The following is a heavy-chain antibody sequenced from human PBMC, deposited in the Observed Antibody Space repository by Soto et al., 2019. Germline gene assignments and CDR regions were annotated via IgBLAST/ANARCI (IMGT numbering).Heavy chain of an antibody. J-gene: IGHJ5*02. V-gene: IGHV4-34*01. CDR3: ARENFDVVTDFYPLKWFDP. Sequence: SETLSLTCAVYGGSFSGYYWSWIRQPPGKGLEWIGEISHGGSINYIPSLKSRVDISIDKSKNQFSLKLMSVTAADTAIYYCARENFDVVTDFYPLKWFDPWGQGILVTVSS. CDR1: GGSFSGYY. D-gene: IGHD2-15*01. CDR2: ISHGGSI.